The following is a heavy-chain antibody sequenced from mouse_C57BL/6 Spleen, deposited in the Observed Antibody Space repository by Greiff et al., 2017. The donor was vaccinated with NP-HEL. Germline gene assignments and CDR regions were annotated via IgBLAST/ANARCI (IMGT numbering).Heavy chain of an antibody. V-gene: IGHV1-15*01. Sequence: VQLQESGAELVRPGASVTLSCKASGYTFTDYEMHWVKQTPVHGLEWIGAIDPETGGTAYNQKFKGKAILTADKSSSTAYMELRSLTSEDSAVYYCTRGGYDYWGQGTTLTVSS. CDR1: GYTFTDYE. J-gene: IGHJ2*01. D-gene: IGHD2-2*01. CDR2: IDPETGGT. CDR3: TRGGYDY.